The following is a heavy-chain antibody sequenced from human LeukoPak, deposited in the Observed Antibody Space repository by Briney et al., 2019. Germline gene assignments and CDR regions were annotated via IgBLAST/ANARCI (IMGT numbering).Heavy chain of an antibody. V-gene: IGHV1-18*01. CDR3: VISFPGYTSSPNWFDP. Sequence: ASVKVSCKASGYTLTSYGISWVPQAPGQGLEGMGWISAYNGNTNYAQKLQGRVTMTTDTSTSTAYMELRSLKSADTALYCRVISFPGYTSSPNWFDPWGQGTLVTVSS. CDR2: ISAYNGNT. J-gene: IGHJ5*02. CDR1: GYTLTSYG. D-gene: IGHD2-2*02.